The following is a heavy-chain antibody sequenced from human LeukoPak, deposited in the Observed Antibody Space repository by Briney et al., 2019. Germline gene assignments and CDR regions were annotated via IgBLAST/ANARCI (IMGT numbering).Heavy chain of an antibody. V-gene: IGHV5-51*01. CDR2: IYPGDSDP. CDR3: ARRQGSTSSRNYYMDV. Sequence: GESLKISCKGSGYSFTSYWIGWVRQMPGKGLEWMGIIYPGDSDPRYSPSFQGQVTISADKSISTAYLQWSSLKASDPAMYYCARRQGSTSSRNYYMDVRGKGTTVTVSS. D-gene: IGHD2-2*01. J-gene: IGHJ6*03. CDR1: GYSFTSYW.